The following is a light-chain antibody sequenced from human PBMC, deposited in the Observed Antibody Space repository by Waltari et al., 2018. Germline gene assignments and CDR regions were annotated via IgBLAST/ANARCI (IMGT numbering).Light chain of an antibody. CDR2: DET. Sequence: EVVLTQSPGALSVSPGESATLSCRASRTVGSSLAWYQQARGQAPRLLVHDETNRATDVPARFSGGGYGTQFTLTISSLQSEDFGVYYCHQYNYWPPAYTFGQGTKLEIK. V-gene: IGKV3-15*01. CDR1: RTVGSS. CDR3: HQYNYWPPAYT. J-gene: IGKJ2*01.